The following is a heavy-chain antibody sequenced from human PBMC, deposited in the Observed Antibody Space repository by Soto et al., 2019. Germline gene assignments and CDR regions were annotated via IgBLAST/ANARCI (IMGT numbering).Heavy chain of an antibody. CDR2: RWYDGSNK. Sequence: PGGSLRLSCAASGFTFSSDGMHGGRRAPGKGLEGGAVRWYDGSNKYYADSVKGRFTISRDNSKNTLYLQMNSLRAEDTAVYYCAAEWGIDSWGQGTLVTVYS. J-gene: IGHJ4*02. V-gene: IGHV3-33*01. D-gene: IGHD3-16*01. CDR1: GFTFSSDG. CDR3: AAEWGIDS.